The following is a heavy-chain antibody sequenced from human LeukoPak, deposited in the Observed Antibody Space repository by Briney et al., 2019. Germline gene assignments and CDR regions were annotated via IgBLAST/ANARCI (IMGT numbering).Heavy chain of an antibody. J-gene: IGHJ4*02. CDR3: ARDQGLGY. Sequence: PGGTLRPSCAASGFTFSGYIMNWVRRAPGKGLEWVSFISSTSNTIYYADSVKGRFTVTRNNAKNSLYLQINSLRAEYTAGYYGARDQGLGYWGQGTLVTVAT. CDR1: GFTFSGYI. CDR2: ISSTSNTI. V-gene: IGHV3-48*01.